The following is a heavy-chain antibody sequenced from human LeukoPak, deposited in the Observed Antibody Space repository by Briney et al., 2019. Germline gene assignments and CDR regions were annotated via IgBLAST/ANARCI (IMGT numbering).Heavy chain of an antibody. J-gene: IGHJ3*02. Sequence: GASVKVSCKASGGTFSSYAISWVRQAPGQGLEWMGGIIPIFGTANYAQKFQGRVTITADESTSTAYMELSSLRPEDTAVYYCARGDIVVVVAANTAFDIWGQGTMVTVSS. V-gene: IGHV1-69*01. D-gene: IGHD2-15*01. CDR1: GGTFSSYA. CDR2: IIPIFGTA. CDR3: ARGDIVVVVAANTAFDI.